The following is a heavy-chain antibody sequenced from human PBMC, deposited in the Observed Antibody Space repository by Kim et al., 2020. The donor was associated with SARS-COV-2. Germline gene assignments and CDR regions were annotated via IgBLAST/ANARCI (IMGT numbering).Heavy chain of an antibody. D-gene: IGHD1-26*01. CDR3: ARDLLVGATSYGMDV. V-gene: IGHV3-33*01. J-gene: IGHJ6*02. Sequence: GGSLRLSCAASGFTFSSYGMHWVRQAPGKGLEWVAVIWYDGSNKYYTDSVKGRFTISRDNSKNTLYLQMNSLRAEDTAVYYCARDLLVGATSYGMDVWGQGTTVTVSS. CDR2: IWYDGSNK. CDR1: GFTFSSYG.